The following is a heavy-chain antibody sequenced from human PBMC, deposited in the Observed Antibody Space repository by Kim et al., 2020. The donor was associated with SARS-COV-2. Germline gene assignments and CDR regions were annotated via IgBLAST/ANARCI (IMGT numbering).Heavy chain of an antibody. D-gene: IGHD3-3*01. CDR1: GGSVSSGSYY. Sequence: SEILSLTCTVSGGSVSSGSYYWSWIRQPPGKGLEWIGYIYYSGSTNYNPSLKSRVTISVDTSKNQFSLKLSSVTAADTAVYYCARGALSYDFWSGYSIFDYWGQGTLVTVSS. J-gene: IGHJ4*02. CDR2: IYYSGST. CDR3: ARGALSYDFWSGYSIFDY. V-gene: IGHV4-61*01.